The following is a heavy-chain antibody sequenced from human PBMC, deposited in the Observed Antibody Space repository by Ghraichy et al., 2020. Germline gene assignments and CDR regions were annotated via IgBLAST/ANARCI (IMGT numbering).Heavy chain of an antibody. D-gene: IGHD3-10*01. V-gene: IGHV4-39*01. CDR2: IYYSGST. J-gene: IGHJ4*02. CDR1: GGSISSSSYY. CDR3: ASLVFDGSGSYCFDY. Sequence: SETLSLTCTVSGGSISSSSYYWGWIRQPPGKGLEWIGSIYYSGSTYHNPSLKSRVSISVDTSKNQFSLKPSSVTAADTAVYDCASLVFDGSGSYCFDYWGQGTLVTVSS.